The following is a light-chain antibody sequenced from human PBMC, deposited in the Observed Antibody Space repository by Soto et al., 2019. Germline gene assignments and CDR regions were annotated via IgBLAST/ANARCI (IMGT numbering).Light chain of an antibody. CDR1: SGSVSTSYY. CDR3: CSYAGSYTWV. J-gene: IGLJ1*01. CDR2: STN. Sequence: QAVVTQEPSFSVSPGGTVTLTCGLSSGSVSTSYYPSWYQQTPGQAPRTLIYSTNTRSSGVPDRFSGTKSGNTASLTISGLQAEDEADYYCCSYAGSYTWVFGSGTKVTVL. V-gene: IGLV8-61*01.